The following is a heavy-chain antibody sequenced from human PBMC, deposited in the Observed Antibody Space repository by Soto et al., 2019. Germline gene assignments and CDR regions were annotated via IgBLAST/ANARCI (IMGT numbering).Heavy chain of an antibody. Sequence: SDTLSLTCTVSGGSISSSSYYWGWIRQPPGKGLEWIGSIYYSGSTYYNPSLKSRVTISVDTSKNQFSLKLSSVTAADTAVYYCARLVLLWFGESPGPWGQGTLVTVSS. D-gene: IGHD3-10*01. V-gene: IGHV4-39*01. CDR3: ARLVLLWFGESPGP. CDR1: GGSISSSSYY. J-gene: IGHJ5*02. CDR2: IYYSGST.